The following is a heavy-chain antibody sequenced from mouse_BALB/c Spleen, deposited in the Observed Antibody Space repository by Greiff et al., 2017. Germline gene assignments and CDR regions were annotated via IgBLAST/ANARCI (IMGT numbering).Heavy chain of an antibody. J-gene: IGHJ3*01. CDR1: GFTFTDYY. Sequence: DVQLVESGGGLVQPGGSLRLSCATSGFTFTDYYMSWVRQPPGKALEWLGFIRNKANGYTTEYSASVKGRFTISRDNSQSILYLQMNTLRAEDSATYYCARYYYGSSPLAYWGQGTLVTVSA. CDR2: IRNKANGYTT. D-gene: IGHD1-1*01. V-gene: IGHV7-3*02. CDR3: ARYYYGSSPLAY.